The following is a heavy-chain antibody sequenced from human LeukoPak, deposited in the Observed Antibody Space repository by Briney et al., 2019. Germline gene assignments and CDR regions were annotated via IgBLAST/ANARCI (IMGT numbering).Heavy chain of an antibody. Sequence: ASVKVSCKASGYTFTSYDINWVRQATGQGLEWMGWMNPNSGDTVYAQRFQGRLTITRNTSMSTIYMELSSLSSEDTAVYYCARARPRLDSWGQGTPVTVSS. V-gene: IGHV1-8*01. CDR2: MNPNSGDT. CDR1: GYTFTSYD. CDR3: ARARPRLDS. J-gene: IGHJ4*02.